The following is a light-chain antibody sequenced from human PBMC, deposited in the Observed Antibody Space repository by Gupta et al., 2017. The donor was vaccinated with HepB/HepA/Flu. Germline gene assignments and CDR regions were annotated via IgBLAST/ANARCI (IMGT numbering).Light chain of an antibody. V-gene: IGKV3-20*01. Sequence: EILLTRPPGTLSLSPGERATLSCRASQSVSSSYLAWYQQKPGQAPRLLIYGASSSATGIPDRFSGSGSGTDFTLTISRLEPEDFAVYYCQQYCSSRRTFGQGTRVE. J-gene: IGKJ1*01. CDR1: QSVSSSY. CDR3: QQYCSSRRT. CDR2: GAS.